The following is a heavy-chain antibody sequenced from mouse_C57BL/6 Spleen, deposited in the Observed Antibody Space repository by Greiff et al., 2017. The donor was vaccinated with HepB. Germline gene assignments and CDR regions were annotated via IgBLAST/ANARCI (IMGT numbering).Heavy chain of an antibody. CDR3: ARRDYSNPYFDY. Sequence: QVQLKQPGAELVKPGASVKLSCKASGYTFTSYWMHWVKQRPGQGLEWIGMIHPNSGSTNYNEKFKSKAALTVDKSSSTAYMQLSSLTSEDSAVYYCARRDYSNPYFDYWGQGTTLTVSS. CDR1: GYTFTSYW. J-gene: IGHJ2*01. CDR2: IHPNSGST. D-gene: IGHD2-5*01. V-gene: IGHV1-64*01.